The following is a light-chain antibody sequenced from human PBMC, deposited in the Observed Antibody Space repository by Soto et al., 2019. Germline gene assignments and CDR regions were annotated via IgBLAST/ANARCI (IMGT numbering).Light chain of an antibody. V-gene: IGKV1-5*03. Sequence: DIHMTQSPSTLSASVGDRVTITCRASQSISVWLAWYQQKPGKAPNLLIYKTSSLETGVPSRFSGSGSGTEVPLTISSLQPDDFATYYFQHYNDHYWTFCQGTKVEIK. J-gene: IGKJ1*01. CDR1: QSISVW. CDR2: KTS. CDR3: QHYNDHYWT.